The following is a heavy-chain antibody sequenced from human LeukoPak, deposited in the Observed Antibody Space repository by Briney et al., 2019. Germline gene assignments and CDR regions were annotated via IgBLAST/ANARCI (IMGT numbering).Heavy chain of an antibody. V-gene: IGHV1-2*02. Sequence: ASVKVSCKASGYTFTGYYMHWVRQAPGQGLEWTGWINPNSGGTNYAQKFQGRVTMTRDTSISTAYMELSRLRSDDTAVYYCARKLGVVVAATGVHWFDPWGQGTLVTVSS. CDR2: INPNSGGT. J-gene: IGHJ5*02. CDR3: ARKLGVVVAATGVHWFDP. D-gene: IGHD2-15*01. CDR1: GYTFTGYY.